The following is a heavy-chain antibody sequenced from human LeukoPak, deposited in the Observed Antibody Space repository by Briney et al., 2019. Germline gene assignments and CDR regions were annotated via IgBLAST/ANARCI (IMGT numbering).Heavy chain of an antibody. J-gene: IGHJ4*02. CDR3: ARRRSGVFDY. V-gene: IGHV4-59*08. Sequence: PSETLSLTCTVSGGPINSYYWTWIRQPPGKGLEWVAYIYYSGSTKYHPSRKSRVNTSLDTSKNQFSLNLTSVTAADTAVYYCARRRSGVFDYWGQGILVTVSS. CDR1: GGPINSYY. D-gene: IGHD2-8*01. CDR2: IYYSGST.